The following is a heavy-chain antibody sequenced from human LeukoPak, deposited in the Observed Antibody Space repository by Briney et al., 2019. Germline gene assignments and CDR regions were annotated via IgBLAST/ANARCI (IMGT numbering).Heavy chain of an antibody. D-gene: IGHD5-18*01. Sequence: GGSLRLSCAGSGFIFSYYVMHWVRQAPGKGLEWVALIATDVGERYYADSVKGRFTISRDNSKNTLYVLMNSLRPEDTAIYYCARARGDSSPASRYFDYWGQGAPVTVSS. V-gene: IGHV3-30-3*01. CDR2: IATDVGER. CDR1: GFIFSYYV. CDR3: ARARGDSSPASRYFDY. J-gene: IGHJ4*02.